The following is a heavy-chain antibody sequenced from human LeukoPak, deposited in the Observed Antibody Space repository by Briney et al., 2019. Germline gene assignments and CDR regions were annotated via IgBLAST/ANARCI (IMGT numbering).Heavy chain of an antibody. Sequence: GRSLRLSCAASGFTFDDYAMHWVRQAPGKGLEWVSGISWNSGSIGYADSVKGRFTISRDNAKNSLYLQMNSLRAEDTALYYCAKDIGWEQWRGYFQHWGQGTLVTVSS. CDR2: ISWNSGSI. CDR3: AKDIGWEQWRGYFQH. J-gene: IGHJ1*01. V-gene: IGHV3-9*01. D-gene: IGHD6-19*01. CDR1: GFTFDDYA.